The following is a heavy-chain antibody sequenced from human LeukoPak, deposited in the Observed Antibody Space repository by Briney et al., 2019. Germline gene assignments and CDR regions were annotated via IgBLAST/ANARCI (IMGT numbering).Heavy chain of an antibody. CDR2: IYYTGST. CDR3: ARHMDSSGYYYGMDV. CDR1: GGSISRYY. V-gene: IGHV4-59*08. Sequence: NPSETLSPTCTVSGGSISRYYWSWIRQPPGKGLEWIGYIYYTGSTNYNPSLKSRVTISVDTSKNQFSLKLSSVTAADTAVYYCARHMDSSGYYYGMDVWGQGTTVTVSS. J-gene: IGHJ6*02. D-gene: IGHD6-6*01.